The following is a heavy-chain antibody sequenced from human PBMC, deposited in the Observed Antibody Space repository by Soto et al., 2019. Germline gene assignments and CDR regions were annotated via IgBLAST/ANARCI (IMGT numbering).Heavy chain of an antibody. CDR1: GFTFSGSA. V-gene: IGHV3-73*01. D-gene: IGHD3-3*01. Sequence: GGSLRLSCAASGFTFSGSAMHWVRQASGKGLEWVGRIRSKANSYATAYAASVKGRFTISRDDSKNTGYLQMNSLKTEDTAVYYCVRFLEETPLYYYYYGMDVWGQGTTVTVSS. CDR2: IRSKANSYAT. J-gene: IGHJ6*02. CDR3: VRFLEETPLYYYYYGMDV.